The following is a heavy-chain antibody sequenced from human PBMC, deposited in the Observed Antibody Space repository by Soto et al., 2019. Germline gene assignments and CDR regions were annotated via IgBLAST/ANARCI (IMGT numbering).Heavy chain of an antibody. CDR1: GGSISSGGYS. D-gene: IGHD3-3*01. Sequence: SETLSLTCAVSGGSISSGGYSWSWIRQPPGKGLEWIGYIYHSGSTYYNPSLKSRVTISVDRSKNQFPLKLSSVTAADTAVYYCASGGVEHRYYGMDVWGQGTTVTVSS. V-gene: IGHV4-30-2*01. CDR3: ASGGVEHRYYGMDV. J-gene: IGHJ6*02. CDR2: IYHSGST.